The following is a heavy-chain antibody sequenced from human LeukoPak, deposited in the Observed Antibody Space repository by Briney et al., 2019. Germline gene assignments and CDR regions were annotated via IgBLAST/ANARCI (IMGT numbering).Heavy chain of an antibody. J-gene: IGHJ4*02. CDR2: MNPNSGNT. Sequence: ASVKVSCKASGYTFTSYVINWVRQATGQGLEWMGWMNPNSGNTGYAQKFQDRVTITSNTSISTAYMELSSLRSEDTAVYYCARGLPSFRYYYDSSGYSNWGQGTLVTVSS. CDR1: GYTFTSYV. V-gene: IGHV1-8*03. D-gene: IGHD3-22*01. CDR3: ARGLPSFRYYYDSSGYSN.